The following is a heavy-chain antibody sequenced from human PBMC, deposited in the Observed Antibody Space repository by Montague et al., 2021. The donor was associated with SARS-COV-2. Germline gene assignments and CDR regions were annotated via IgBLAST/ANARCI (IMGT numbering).Heavy chain of an antibody. J-gene: IGHJ5*02. CDR2: VYHSGST. D-gene: IGHD6-19*01. V-gene: IGHV4-34*01. CDR3: AGGVGQRGVLRDSAWSQYPFDP. Sequence: SETLSLTCTVSGGSFSGHCCSWIRQPPGTGLEWIGEVYHSGSTNYSPSLKSHVPISLAASKNQCSLTVNPVTAADTALYYCAGGVGQRGVLRDSAWSQYPFDPWGPGTLVTRSP. CDR1: GGSFSGHC.